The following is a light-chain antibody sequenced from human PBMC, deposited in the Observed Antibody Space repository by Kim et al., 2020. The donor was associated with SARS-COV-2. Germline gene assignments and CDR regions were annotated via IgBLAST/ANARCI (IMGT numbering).Light chain of an antibody. J-gene: IGLJ2*01. CDR2: EVS. CDR1: SSDVGGYNY. V-gene: IGLV2-8*01. CDR3: SSYAGSNIVV. Sequence: QSVTISCTGSSSDVGGYNYVSWYQQHPGKAPKLIIYEVSERPSGVPDRFSGSKSGNTASLTVSGLLPEDEADYYCSSYAGSNIVVFGGGTQLTVL.